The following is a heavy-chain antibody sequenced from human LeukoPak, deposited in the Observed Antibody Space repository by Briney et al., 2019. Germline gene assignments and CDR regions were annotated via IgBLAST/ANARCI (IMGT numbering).Heavy chain of an antibody. CDR1: GYTFTSYY. CDR3: ARGSPGGHIVVVTAIHFDY. CDR2: INPTGGSA. D-gene: IGHD2-21*02. J-gene: IGHJ4*02. V-gene: IGHV1-46*01. Sequence: ASVKASCKASGYTFTSYYIHWVRQAPGQGLEWMGIINPTGGSASYAQKFQGRVTMTRDTSTSTVYMDVSSLRSEDTAVYYCARGSPGGHIVVVTAIHFDYWGQGTLVTVSS.